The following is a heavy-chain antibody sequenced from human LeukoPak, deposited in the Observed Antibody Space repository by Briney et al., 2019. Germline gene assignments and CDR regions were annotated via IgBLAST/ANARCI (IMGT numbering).Heavy chain of an antibody. J-gene: IGHJ4*02. CDR3: AKALGVNYFDY. Sequence: GGSLRLSCAASAFTFGSYAMSWVRQAPGKGLEWVSSISGSGGSTYYADSVKGRFTFSRDNSMNTLYLQRNSLRAEDTAVYYCAKALGVNYFDYWGQGTLVTVSS. CDR1: AFTFGSYA. CDR2: ISGSGGST. V-gene: IGHV3-23*01. D-gene: IGHD7-27*01.